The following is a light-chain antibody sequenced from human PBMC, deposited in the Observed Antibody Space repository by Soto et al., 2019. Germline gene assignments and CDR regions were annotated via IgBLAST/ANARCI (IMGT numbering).Light chain of an antibody. CDR1: SSDVGKYDR. J-gene: IGLJ1*01. Sequence: ALTQPPSVSGSPGQSVTISCTGTSSDVGKYDRVSWYQQPPGTAPKLIIYEVTNRPSGVPARFSGSKSGNTASLTISGLQAEDEADYYCSSYTSTSRYVFGAGTKVTV. CDR3: SSYTSTSRYV. CDR2: EVT. V-gene: IGLV2-18*02.